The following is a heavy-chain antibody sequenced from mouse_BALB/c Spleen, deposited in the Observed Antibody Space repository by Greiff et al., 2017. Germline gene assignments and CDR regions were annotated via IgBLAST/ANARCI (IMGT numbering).Heavy chain of an antibody. Sequence: VQLKQSGTVLARPGASVKMSCKASGYTFTSYWMHWVKQRPGQGLEWIGAIYPGNSDTSYNQKFKGKAKLTAVTSTSTAYMELSSLTNEDSAVYYCTRGKGYYGSSSYAMDYWGQGTSVTVSS. J-gene: IGHJ4*01. V-gene: IGHV1-5*01. CDR2: IYPGNSDT. CDR3: TRGKGYYGSSSYAMDY. D-gene: IGHD1-1*01. CDR1: GYTFTSYW.